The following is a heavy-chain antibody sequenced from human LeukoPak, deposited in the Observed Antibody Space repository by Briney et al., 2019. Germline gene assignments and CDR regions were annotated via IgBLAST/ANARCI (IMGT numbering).Heavy chain of an antibody. Sequence: GGSLRLSCAASGFTFSSYAMSWVRQAPGKGLEWVSAISGSGGSTYYADSVKGRFTISRDNSKNTLYLQMNSLRAEDTAVYYCAKEMRGIVVVPAAMVAQVFDYWGQGTLVTVSS. CDR3: AKEMRGIVVVPAAMVAQVFDY. D-gene: IGHD2-2*01. CDR2: ISGSGGST. CDR1: GFTFSSYA. V-gene: IGHV3-23*01. J-gene: IGHJ4*02.